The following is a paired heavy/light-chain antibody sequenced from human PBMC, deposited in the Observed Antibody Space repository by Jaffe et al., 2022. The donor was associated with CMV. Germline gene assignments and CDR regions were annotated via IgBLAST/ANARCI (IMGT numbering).Light chain of an antibody. CDR1: QSVSSSY. Sequence: EIVLTQSPGTLSLSPGERATLSCRASQSVSSSYLAWYQQKPGQAPRLLIYGASSRATGIPDRFSGSGSGTDFTLTISRLEPEDFAVYYCQQYGSFPTFGQGTRLEIK. J-gene: IGKJ5*01. V-gene: IGKV3-20*01. CDR2: GAS. CDR3: QQYGSFPT.
Heavy chain of an antibody. Sequence: EVQLVESGGGLVQPGGSLRLSCAASGFTFSSYAMSWVRQAPGKGLEWVSAISGSGGSTYYADSVKGRFTISRDNSKNTLYLQMNSLRAEDTAVYYCAKAANDFWSGYYWYGSYYFDYWGQGTLVTVSS. CDR3: AKAANDFWSGYYWYGSYYFDY. D-gene: IGHD3-3*01. CDR1: GFTFSSYA. V-gene: IGHV3-23*04. J-gene: IGHJ4*02. CDR2: ISGSGGST.